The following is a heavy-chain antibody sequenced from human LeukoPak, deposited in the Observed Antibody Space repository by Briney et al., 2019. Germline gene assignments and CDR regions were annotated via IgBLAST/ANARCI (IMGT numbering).Heavy chain of an antibody. CDR1: GFTFSSYG. V-gene: IGHV3-33*06. J-gene: IGHJ4*02. CDR2: IWYDGSNK. Sequence: PGGSLRLSCAASGFTFSSYGMHWVRQAPGKGLEWVAVIWYDGSNKYYADSVKGRFTISRDNSKNTLYLQMNSLNAEDTALYYCAKGRCSGGSCYGRGLDYWGQGTLVTVSS. CDR3: AKGRCSGGSCYGRGLDY. D-gene: IGHD2-15*01.